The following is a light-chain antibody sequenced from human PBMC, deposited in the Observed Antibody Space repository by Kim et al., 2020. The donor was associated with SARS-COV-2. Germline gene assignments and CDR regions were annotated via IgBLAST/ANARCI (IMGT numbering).Light chain of an antibody. Sequence: SPEQPSIICCSGNKLRNNDACCHQQKPGPSPVLVYYQDSKRPAGTHGLFSGSTSGNTAILTISGTPAMDEADYYREAWDSSTGVVFGGGTQLTVL. J-gene: IGLJ2*01. CDR3: EAWDSSTGVV. CDR1: KLRNND. V-gene: IGLV3-1*01. CDR2: QDS.